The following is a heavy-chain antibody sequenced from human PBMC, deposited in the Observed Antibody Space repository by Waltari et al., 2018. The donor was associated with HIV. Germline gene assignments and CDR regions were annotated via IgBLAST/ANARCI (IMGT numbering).Heavy chain of an antibody. CDR1: GYTFTSYG. V-gene: IGHV1-18*04. CDR3: ARSHLRYCSGGSCYSGYFDY. D-gene: IGHD2-15*01. Sequence: QVQLVPSGAEVKKPGASVKVSCEASGYTFTSYGISGVRPAPGQGIEWMGWISAYNGNTNYAQKLQGRVTMTTDTSTSTAYMELRSLRSDDTAVYYCARSHLRYCSGGSCYSGYFDYWGQGTLVTVSS. J-gene: IGHJ4*02. CDR2: ISAYNGNT.